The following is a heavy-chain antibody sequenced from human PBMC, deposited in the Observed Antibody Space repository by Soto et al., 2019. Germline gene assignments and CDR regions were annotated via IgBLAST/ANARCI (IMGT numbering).Heavy chain of an antibody. J-gene: IGHJ4*02. Sequence: LRLSCAASGFTFSGSAMHWVRQASGKGLEWVGRIRSKANSYATAYAASVKGRFTISRDDSKNTAYLQMNSLKTEDTAVYYCTRAQSGYCSSTSCMDFDYWGQGTLVTVSS. CDR2: IRSKANSYAT. CDR1: GFTFSGSA. V-gene: IGHV3-73*01. CDR3: TRAQSGYCSSTSCMDFDY. D-gene: IGHD2-2*01.